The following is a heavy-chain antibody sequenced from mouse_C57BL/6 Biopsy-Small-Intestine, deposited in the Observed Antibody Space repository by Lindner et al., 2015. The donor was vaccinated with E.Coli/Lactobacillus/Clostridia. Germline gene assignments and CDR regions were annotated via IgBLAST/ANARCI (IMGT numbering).Heavy chain of an antibody. CDR2: INANNGNR. D-gene: IGHD1-3*01. J-gene: IGHJ1*03. Sequence: SVKVSCKASGYTFTSYGIIWVRQAPGQGLEWMGWINANNGNRNTARKFQDRVTMTTDTFTSTGYMELRSLRSDDTAVYYCARLPWSGLGPWGVWGKGTTVTVSS. V-gene: IGHV1-7*01. CDR1: GYTFTSYG. CDR3: ARLPWSGLGPWGV.